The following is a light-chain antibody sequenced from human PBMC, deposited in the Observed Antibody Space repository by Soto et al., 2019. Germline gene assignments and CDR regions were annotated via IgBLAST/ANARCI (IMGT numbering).Light chain of an antibody. CDR2: ATS. J-gene: IGKJ2*01. CDR1: QSVSSSY. Sequence: EIVLTQSPGTLSLSPGERATLSCRASQSVSSSYLAWYQQKPGQAPRLLIYATSSRATDIPDRFSGAGSATDFTRTISGLEPEDFAVYYCQQYGTSPLYTFGQGTKLEIK. V-gene: IGKV3-20*01. CDR3: QQYGTSPLYT.